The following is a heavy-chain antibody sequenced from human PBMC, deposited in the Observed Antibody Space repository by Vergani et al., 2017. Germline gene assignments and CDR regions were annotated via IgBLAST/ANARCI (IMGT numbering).Heavy chain of an antibody. CDR1: GSSISSSSYY. Sequence: QLQLQESGPGLVKPSETLSLTCTVSGSSISSSSYYWGWIRQPPGKGLEWIGSIYYSGSTYYNPSLKSRVTISVDTSKNQFSLKLSSVTAADTAVYYCASGTYYYDSSGYYYYYYGMDVWGQGTTVTVSS. CDR2: IYYSGST. D-gene: IGHD3-22*01. J-gene: IGHJ6*02. CDR3: ASGTYYYDSSGYYYYYYGMDV. V-gene: IGHV4-39*01.